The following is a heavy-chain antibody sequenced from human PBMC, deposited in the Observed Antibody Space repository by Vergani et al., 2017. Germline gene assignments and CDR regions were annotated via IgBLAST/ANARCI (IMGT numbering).Heavy chain of an antibody. J-gene: IGHJ6*02. CDR3: AKGGAPNPYQCDLDV. Sequence: EVQLVESGGGLAQPGTSLRLSCAGSGFRVTDYYMAGVRQAPGKGLEWVSVIYTGERTFYPKSVRGRFTVSRDRSTNTLYLQMHGLRPEDTALYYCAKGGAPNPYQCDLDVWGQGTTVTVSS. V-gene: IGHV3-66*02. D-gene: IGHD2-21*02. CDR1: GFRVTDYY. CDR2: IYTGERT.